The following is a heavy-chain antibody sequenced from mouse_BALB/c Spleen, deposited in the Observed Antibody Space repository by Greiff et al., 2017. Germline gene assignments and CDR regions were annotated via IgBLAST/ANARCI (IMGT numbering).Heavy chain of an antibody. J-gene: IGHJ3*01. CDR3: ARDPGNYGSNWFAY. CDR2: ISDGGSYT. V-gene: IGHV5-4*02. CDR1: GFTFSDYY. Sequence: EVHLVESGGGLVKPGGSLKLSCAASGFTFSDYYMYWVRQTPEKRLEWVATISDGGSYTYYPDSVKGRFTISRDNAKNNLYLQMSSLKSEDTAMYYCARDPGNYGSNWFAYWGQGTLVTVSA. D-gene: IGHD1-1*01.